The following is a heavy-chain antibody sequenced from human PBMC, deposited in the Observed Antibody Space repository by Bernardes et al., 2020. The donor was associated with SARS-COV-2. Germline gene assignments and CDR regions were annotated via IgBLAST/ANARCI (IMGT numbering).Heavy chain of an antibody. CDR3: RLGIGDYFDY. J-gene: IGHJ4*02. Sequence: TLYLTCASSGGSISDYYWTWIRQSPGKGLEWIGEISHVGNTNYNPTLKSRLTLSLDMSRAHFSLRLTSMTAADTAVYYCRLGIGDYFDYWDQGALVTVSS. V-gene: IGHV4-34*01. D-gene: IGHD1-26*01. CDR1: GGSISDYY. CDR2: ISHVGNT.